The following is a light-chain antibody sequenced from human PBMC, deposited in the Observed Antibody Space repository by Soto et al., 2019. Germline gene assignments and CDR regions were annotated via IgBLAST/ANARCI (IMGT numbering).Light chain of an antibody. V-gene: IGKV4-1*01. CDR3: QQYYSTPWT. CDR1: QSVLYSSNNKNY. Sequence: DIVMTQSPDSLAVSLGERATINCKSSQSVLYSSNNKNYLTWYQQKPGQPPKLLIYWASTRESGVPVRFSGSGSGTDFALTISSRQAEDVAVYYCQQYYSTPWTFGQGTKVEIK. CDR2: WAS. J-gene: IGKJ1*01.